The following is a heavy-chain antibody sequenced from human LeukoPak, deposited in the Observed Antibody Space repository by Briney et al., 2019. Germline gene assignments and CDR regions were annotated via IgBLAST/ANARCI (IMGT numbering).Heavy chain of an antibody. J-gene: IGHJ4*02. Sequence: ASVKVSCKASGYTFTTYGITWVRQAPGQGLEWMGWISAYNGNTNYAQKFQGRVTMTIDTSTSTAYMEPRSLKSDDTAVYYCARVWGYYYDSSGYSDFDYWGQGTLVTVSS. CDR2: ISAYNGNT. D-gene: IGHD3-22*01. V-gene: IGHV1-18*01. CDR3: ARVWGYYYDSSGYSDFDY. CDR1: GYTFTTYG.